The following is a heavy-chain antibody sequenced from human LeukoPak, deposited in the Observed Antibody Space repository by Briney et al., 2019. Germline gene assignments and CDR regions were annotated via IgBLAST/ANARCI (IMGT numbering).Heavy chain of an antibody. J-gene: IGHJ4*02. CDR1: GGSISNKTNT. D-gene: IGHD4-23*01. CDR3: ARHGGKGFDY. V-gene: IGHV4-39*01. CDR2: MYYSGST. Sequence: SGTLSLTCAVSGGSISNKTNTWGWIPQPPGKGLEWIGSMYYSGSTYYNPPLKSRATISVDTSKNQFSLKLSSVTAADTAVYYCARHGGKGFDYWGQGTLVTVSS.